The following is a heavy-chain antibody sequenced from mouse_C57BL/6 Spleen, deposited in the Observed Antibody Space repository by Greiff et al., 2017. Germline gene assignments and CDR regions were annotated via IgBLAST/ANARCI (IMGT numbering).Heavy chain of an antibody. CDR1: GFTFSSYG. V-gene: IGHV5-6*01. D-gene: IGHD1-1*01. J-gene: IGHJ4*01. CDR2: ISSGGSYT. CDR3: AREGTTRAMDY. Sequence: EVKVVESGGDLVKPGGSLKLSCAASGFTFSSYGMSWVRQTPDKRLEWVATISSGGSYTYYPDSVKGRFTISRDNAKNTLYLQMSSLKSEDTAMYYCAREGTTRAMDYWGQGTSVTVSS.